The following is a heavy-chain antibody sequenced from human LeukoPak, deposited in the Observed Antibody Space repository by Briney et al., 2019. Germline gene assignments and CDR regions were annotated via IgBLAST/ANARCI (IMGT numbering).Heavy chain of an antibody. Sequence: PSETLSLTCTVSGYSINNGYYWGWLRPPPGKGLEWIGSIYHFGRTYYNPSLKSRATISVDTSKNHFSLKLTSVTAADTAVYYRARANSYDSSGHYCEFGYWGQGTLVTVCS. V-gene: IGHV4-38-2*02. CDR1: GYSINNGYY. CDR3: ARANSYDSSGHYCEFGY. J-gene: IGHJ4*02. D-gene: IGHD3-22*01. CDR2: IYHFGRT.